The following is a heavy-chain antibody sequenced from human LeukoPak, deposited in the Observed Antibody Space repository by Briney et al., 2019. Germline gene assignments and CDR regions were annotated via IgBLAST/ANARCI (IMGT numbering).Heavy chain of an antibody. CDR3: ARGRRW. CDR2: INHSGNI. Sequence: SETLSLTCAVYGGSFSGYYWTWIRQPPGKGLEWIGEINHSGNINYNPSLKSRLTISVDTSKNQFSLKLSSMTAADTAVYYCARGRRWWGQGALVTVSP. V-gene: IGHV4-34*01. D-gene: IGHD5-24*01. CDR1: GGSFSGYY. J-gene: IGHJ4*02.